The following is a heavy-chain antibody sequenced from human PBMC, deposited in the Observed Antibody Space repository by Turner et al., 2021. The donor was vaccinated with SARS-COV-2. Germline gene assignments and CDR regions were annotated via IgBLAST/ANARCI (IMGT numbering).Heavy chain of an antibody. CDR2: IYYSGST. D-gene: IGHD3-3*01. Sequence: QLQLQESGPGQVKPSETLSLSCTVSGGSISSSRYYWGWIRQPPGKGLEWIGSIYYSGSTYYNPSLKSRVTISVDTSKNQFSLKLSSVTAADTAVYYCARRRFMSGYSFDYWGQGTLVTVSS. CDR3: ARRRFMSGYSFDY. J-gene: IGHJ4*02. CDR1: GGSISSSRYY. V-gene: IGHV4-39*01.